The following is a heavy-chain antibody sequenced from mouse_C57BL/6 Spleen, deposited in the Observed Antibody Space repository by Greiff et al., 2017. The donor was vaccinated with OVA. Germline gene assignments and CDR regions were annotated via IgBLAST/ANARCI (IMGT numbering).Heavy chain of an antibody. CDR1: GFTFSSYA. J-gene: IGHJ3*01. CDR2: ISDGGSYT. V-gene: IGHV5-4*03. CDR3: ARGLRFAY. Sequence: EVMLVESGGGLVKPGGSLKLSCAASGFTFSSYAMSWVRQTPEKRLEWVATISDGGSYTYYPDNVKGRFTISRDNAKNNLYLQMSHLKSEDTAMYYCARGLRFAYWGQGTLVTVSA.